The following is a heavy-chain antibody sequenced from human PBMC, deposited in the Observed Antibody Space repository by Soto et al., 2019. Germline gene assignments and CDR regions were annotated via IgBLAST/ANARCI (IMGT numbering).Heavy chain of an antibody. D-gene: IGHD6-19*01. CDR2: ISSSKTYI. CDR3: VIDRGWAFDI. V-gene: IGHV3-48*02. Sequence: EVQLVESGGGLVQPGQSLRVSCAASGFSFSSYSMNWVRQAPGKGLEWISYISSSKTYIWYADSVKGRFTIARDNAKNSLSLQMNSLRDEDTAVYYCVIDRGWAFDIWGLGTMVTVSS. CDR1: GFSFSSYS. J-gene: IGHJ3*02.